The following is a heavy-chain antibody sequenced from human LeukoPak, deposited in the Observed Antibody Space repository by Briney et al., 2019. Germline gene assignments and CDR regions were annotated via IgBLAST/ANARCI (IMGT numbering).Heavy chain of an antibody. CDR3: AKGGSYAPLDY. V-gene: IGHV3-23*01. D-gene: IGHD1-26*01. CDR2: ISGSGSHT. J-gene: IGHJ4*02. Sequence: GGSLRLSCAASGFSFSGYAMSWVRQAPGKGLEWVSSISGSGSHTYHADSVKGRFTISRDNSKNTLYLQMNSLRAEDTAVYYCAKGGSYAPLDYWGQGTLVTVSS. CDR1: GFSFSGYA.